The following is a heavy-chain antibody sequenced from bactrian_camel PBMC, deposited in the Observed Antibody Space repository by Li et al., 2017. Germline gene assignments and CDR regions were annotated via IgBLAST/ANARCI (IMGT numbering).Heavy chain of an antibody. V-gene: IGHV3S1*01. CDR1: IDYSTTLC. D-gene: IGHD3*01. J-gene: IGHJ4*01. CDR2: NYTGFTST. Sequence: HVQLVESGGGSARAGGTLTLSCAAAIDYSTTLCMAWFRQVPGKGLEWVSTNYTGFTSTSYADSVKGRFTISRDNAENTLYLQLNGLKTEDTAIYYCSKDVPDRSRITTRPRSQGTQVTVS.